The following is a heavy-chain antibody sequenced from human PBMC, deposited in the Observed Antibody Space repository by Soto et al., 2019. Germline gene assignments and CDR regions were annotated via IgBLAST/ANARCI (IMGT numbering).Heavy chain of an antibody. V-gene: IGHV4-39*01. CDR2: IYYSGST. J-gene: IGHJ6*03. CDR3: VTIPAAMSYYYYMDV. Sequence: SETLSLTCTVSGGSISSSSYYWGWIRQPPGKGLKWIGSIYYSGSTYYNPSLKSRVTISVDTSKNQFSLKLSSVTAADTAVYYCVTIPAAMSYYYYMDVWGKGTTVTVSS. CDR1: GGSISSSSYY. D-gene: IGHD2-2*01.